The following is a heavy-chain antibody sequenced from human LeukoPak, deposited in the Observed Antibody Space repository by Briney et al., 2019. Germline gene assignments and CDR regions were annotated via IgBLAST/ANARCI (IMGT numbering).Heavy chain of an antibody. Sequence: SETLSLTCTVSGGSISSGGYYWSWIRQPPGKGLEWIGEINHSGSTNYNPSLKSRVTISVDTSKNQFSLKLSSVTAADTAVYYCARGSRKDYGGNRRRGSPDWYFDLWGRGTLVTVSS. D-gene: IGHD4-23*01. CDR3: ARGSRKDYGGNRRRGSPDWYFDL. CDR1: GGSISSGGYY. J-gene: IGHJ2*01. CDR2: INHSGST. V-gene: IGHV4-39*07.